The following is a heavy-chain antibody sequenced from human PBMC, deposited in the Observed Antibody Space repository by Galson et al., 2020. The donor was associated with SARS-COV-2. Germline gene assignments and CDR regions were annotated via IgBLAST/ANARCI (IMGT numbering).Heavy chain of an antibody. V-gene: IGHV1-69*13. Sequence: SVKVSCKASGDIFNNYVFLWVRQAPGQGLEWMGGIIPISGTSNYAQKFQGRVTITADEPTSTAYMELSSLRSEDTAIYYCARALYSGYDFNPGAFDIWGQGTLVTVSS. CDR3: ARALYSGYDFNPGAFDI. CDR2: IIPISGTS. J-gene: IGHJ3*02. D-gene: IGHD5-12*01. CDR1: GDIFNNYV.